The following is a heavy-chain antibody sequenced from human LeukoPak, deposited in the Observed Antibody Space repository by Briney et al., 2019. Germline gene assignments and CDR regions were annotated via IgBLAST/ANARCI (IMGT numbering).Heavy chain of an antibody. Sequence: PGGSLRLSCAASGFTFSSYEMNWVRQAPGKGLEWVANIKQDGSEKYYVDSVKGRFTISRDNAKNSLYLQMNGLRAEDTALYYCTSASGHSWGQGTLVTVSS. J-gene: IGHJ4*02. CDR2: IKQDGSEK. CDR3: TSASGHS. V-gene: IGHV3-7*01. D-gene: IGHD7-27*01. CDR1: GFTFSSYE.